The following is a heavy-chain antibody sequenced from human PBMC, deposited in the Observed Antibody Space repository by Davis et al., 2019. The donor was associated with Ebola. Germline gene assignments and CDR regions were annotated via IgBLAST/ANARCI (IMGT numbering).Heavy chain of an antibody. V-gene: IGHV3-23*01. CDR1: GFSVSDNY. J-gene: IGHJ6*02. CDR3: AKDGKIAVAGTYYYYGMDV. D-gene: IGHD6-19*01. CDR2: ISGSGGST. Sequence: GGSLRLSCEASGFSVSDNYMSWVRQAPGKGLEWVSAISGSGGSTYYADSVKGRFTISRDNSKNTLYLQMNSLRAEDTAVYYCAKDGKIAVAGTYYYYGMDVWGQGTTVTVSS.